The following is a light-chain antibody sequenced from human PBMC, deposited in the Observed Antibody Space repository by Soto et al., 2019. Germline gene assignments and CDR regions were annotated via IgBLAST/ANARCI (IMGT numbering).Light chain of an antibody. CDR3: QQSYSTPRT. CDR2: AAS. Sequence: DIQMTQSPSSLSGSVGDRVTISFRASHSINYYLNWYQQKPGKAPKVLIYAASSLQSGVPSRFSGSGSGTEFTLTISSLQAEDSATYYCQQSYSTPRTVGQGTKVDI. V-gene: IGKV1-39*01. J-gene: IGKJ1*01. CDR1: HSINYY.